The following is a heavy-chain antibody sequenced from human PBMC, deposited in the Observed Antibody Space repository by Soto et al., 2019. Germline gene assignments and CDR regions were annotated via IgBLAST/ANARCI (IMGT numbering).Heavy chain of an antibody. CDR2: INSDGSST. V-gene: IGHV3-74*01. D-gene: IGHD6-13*01. CDR3: ARDGSSSWYTQKNGMDV. Sequence: EVQLVESGGGLVQPGGSLRLSCAASGFTFSSYWMHWVRQAPGKGLVWVSRINSDGSSTSYADSVKGRFTISRDNAKKTLYLQMNSLRAEDTAVYYCARDGSSSWYTQKNGMDVWGQGTTVTVSS. CDR1: GFTFSSYW. J-gene: IGHJ6*02.